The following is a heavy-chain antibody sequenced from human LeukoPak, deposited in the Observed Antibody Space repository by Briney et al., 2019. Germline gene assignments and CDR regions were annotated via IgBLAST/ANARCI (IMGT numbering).Heavy chain of an antibody. D-gene: IGHD4-17*01. Sequence: GESLKISCKGSGYSFTSYWIGWVRQMPGKGLEWMGIIYPGDSDIRYSPSFQGQVTISADKSISTAYLQWSGLRASDTAMYYCARRSFGDYIDYFDFWGQGTLVTVSS. CDR1: GYSFTSYW. J-gene: IGHJ4*02. V-gene: IGHV5-51*01. CDR3: ARRSFGDYIDYFDF. CDR2: IYPGDSDI.